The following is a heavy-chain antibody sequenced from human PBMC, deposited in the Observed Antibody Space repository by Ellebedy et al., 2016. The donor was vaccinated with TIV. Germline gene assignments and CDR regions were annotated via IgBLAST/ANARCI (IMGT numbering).Heavy chain of an antibody. CDR2: ISGSGNNT. CDR1: GITFSSHA. Sequence: PGGSLRLSCAASGITFSSHAMNRVRQAPGKGPEWVAGISGSGNNTNYEDSVKGRFTISRDNSRSTLYLQMNSLRVEDTAVYYCAKEGMILVPIAIIPNWLDPWGPGTLVIVSS. J-gene: IGHJ5*02. V-gene: IGHV3-23*01. D-gene: IGHD2-2*01. CDR3: AKEGMILVPIAIIPNWLDP.